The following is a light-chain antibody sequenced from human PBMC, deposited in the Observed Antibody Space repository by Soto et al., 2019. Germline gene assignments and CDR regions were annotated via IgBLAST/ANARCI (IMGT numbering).Light chain of an antibody. CDR3: QQYNNWPPTWT. CDR2: DAS. CDR1: QSVSSRY. J-gene: IGKJ1*01. Sequence: EIVLTQSPGTLSLSPGERATLSCRASQSVSSRYLAWFQQKPGQAPRLLIYDASSRATGIPDRFSGGGSGTDFTLTISSLQSEDFAVYYCQQYNNWPPTWTFGQGTKVDI. V-gene: IGKV3-20*01.